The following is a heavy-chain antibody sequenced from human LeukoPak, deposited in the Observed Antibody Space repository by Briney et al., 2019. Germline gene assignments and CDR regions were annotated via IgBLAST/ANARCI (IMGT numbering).Heavy chain of an antibody. Sequence: GGSLRLSCAASGFTFSSYSFNWVRQAPGKGLEWVAFIRYDVSNKYYADSVKGRFTISRDNSKNTLYLQMNSLRSEDTAVYYCAKIGANWGFMGYWGQGTLVIVSS. CDR1: GFTFSSYS. V-gene: IGHV3-30*02. D-gene: IGHD7-27*01. J-gene: IGHJ4*02. CDR2: IRYDVSNK. CDR3: AKIGANWGFMGY.